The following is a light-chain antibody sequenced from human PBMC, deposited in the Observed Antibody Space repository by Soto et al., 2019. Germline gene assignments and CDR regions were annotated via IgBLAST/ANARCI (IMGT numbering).Light chain of an antibody. CDR2: DVS. J-gene: IGLJ1*01. Sequence: QSALTQPASVSGSPGQSITISCTGTSRDVGGYNYVSWYQQHPGKAPKLMIYDVSNLPSVVANRFSGSKSGNTASLTISGFQVEDEADYYGISYTRRSTSYVFGTGTTVTVL. V-gene: IGLV2-14*01. CDR1: SRDVGGYNY. CDR3: ISYTRRSTSYV.